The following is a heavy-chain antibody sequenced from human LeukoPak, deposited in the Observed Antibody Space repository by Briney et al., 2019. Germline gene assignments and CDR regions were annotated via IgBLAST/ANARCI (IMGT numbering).Heavy chain of an antibody. CDR3: ASTAMANNWFDP. CDR1: GFTFSSYW. D-gene: IGHD5-18*01. CDR2: INSDGSST. Sequence: GGSLRLSCAASGFTFSSYWMHWVRQAPGKGLVWVSRINSDGSSTSYADSVKGRLTISRDNAKDTLYLQMNSLRVEDTAVYYCASTAMANNWFDPWGQGTLVTVSS. J-gene: IGHJ5*02. V-gene: IGHV3-74*01.